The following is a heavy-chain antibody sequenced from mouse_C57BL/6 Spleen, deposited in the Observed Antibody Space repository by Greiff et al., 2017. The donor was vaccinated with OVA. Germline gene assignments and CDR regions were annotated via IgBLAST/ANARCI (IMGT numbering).Heavy chain of an antibody. D-gene: IGHD1-1*01. Sequence: QVQLKQPGAELVMPGASVKLSCKASGYTFTSYWMHWVKQRPGQGLEWIGEIDPSDSYTNYNQKFKGKSTLTVDKSSSTAYMQLSSLTSEDSAVYYGARNYGNTDYDMDDWGQGTTVTVSS. CDR2: IDPSDSYT. J-gene: IGHJ4*01. CDR1: GYTFTSYW. V-gene: IGHV1-69*01. CDR3: ARNYGNTDYDMDD.